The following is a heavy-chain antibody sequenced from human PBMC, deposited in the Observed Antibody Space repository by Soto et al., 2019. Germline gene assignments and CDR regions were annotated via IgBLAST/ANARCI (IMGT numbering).Heavy chain of an antibody. CDR3: AREGSYSAYNFAHGIQLWSFDF. V-gene: IGHV4-4*07. D-gene: IGHD5-12*01. CDR1: GGSINTFY. J-gene: IGHJ4*02. Sequence: SETLSLTXTVSGGSINTFYWSWVRQPAGKGLEWIGSIFSSGSTSFNPSLESRVAMSVDTSKNHFSLNLSSVTAADMAVYYCAREGSYSAYNFAHGIQLWSFDFWGQGALVTVSS. CDR2: IFSSGST.